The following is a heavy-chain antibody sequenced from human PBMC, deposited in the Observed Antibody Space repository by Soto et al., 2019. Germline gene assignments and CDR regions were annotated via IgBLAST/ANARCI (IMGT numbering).Heavy chain of an antibody. CDR2: IYWNDDK. CDR1: GFSLSTSGVG. Sequence: SGPTLVNPTQTLTLTCTFSGFSLSTSGVGVGWIRQPPGKALEWLALIYWNDDKRYSPSLKSRLTITKDTSKNQVVLTMTNIDPVDTATYYCTRSTNWNYEYYFDYWGQGTLVTVSS. V-gene: IGHV2-5*01. CDR3: TRSTNWNYEYYFDY. D-gene: IGHD1-7*01. J-gene: IGHJ4*02.